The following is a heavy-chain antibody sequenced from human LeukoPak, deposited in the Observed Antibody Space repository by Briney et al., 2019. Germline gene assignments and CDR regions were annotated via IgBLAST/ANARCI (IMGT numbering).Heavy chain of an antibody. CDR1: GESFSGYY. Sequence: PSETLSLTCAVYGESFSGYYWSWIRQPPGKGLEWIGEINHSGSTNYNPSLKSRVTISVDTSKNQFSLKLSSVTAADTAVYYCARQGRRRDGYNYDYHCYMDVWGKGTTVTVSS. CDR2: INHSGST. D-gene: IGHD5-24*01. V-gene: IGHV4-34*01. J-gene: IGHJ6*03. CDR3: ARQGRRRDGYNYDYHCYMDV.